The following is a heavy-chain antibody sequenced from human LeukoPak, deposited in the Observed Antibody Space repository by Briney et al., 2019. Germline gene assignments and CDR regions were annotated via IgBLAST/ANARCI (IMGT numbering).Heavy chain of an antibody. Sequence: SETLSLTCSVSGDSIRRRSYYWGWIRQPPGKGLEWIGSIYYSGSTYYNPSLKSRVTISIDTSKSQLSLNLTTVTAADTAVYFCVDDSTGYYYFDYWGQGTLVTVSS. CDR2: IYYSGST. CDR1: GDSIRRRSYY. CDR3: VDDSTGYYYFDY. D-gene: IGHD3-9*01. V-gene: IGHV4-39*01. J-gene: IGHJ4*02.